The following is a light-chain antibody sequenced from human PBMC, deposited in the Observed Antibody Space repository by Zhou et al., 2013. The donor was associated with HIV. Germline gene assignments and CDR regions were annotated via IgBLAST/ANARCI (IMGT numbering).Light chain of an antibody. Sequence: DIVMTQSPDSLAVSLGERATINCKSSQSVLYSTNNKNYLSWYQQKPGQPPKLLIYWASTRDFGVPDRFSGSGSGTDFTLTISSLKAEDVAMYFCHQYYDTPPTFGGGTKVAIK. CDR2: WAS. V-gene: IGKV4-1*01. J-gene: IGKJ4*01. CDR3: HQYYDTPPT. CDR1: QSVLYSTNNKNY.